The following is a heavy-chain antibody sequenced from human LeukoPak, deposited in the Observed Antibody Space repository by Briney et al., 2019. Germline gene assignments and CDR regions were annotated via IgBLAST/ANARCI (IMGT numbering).Heavy chain of an antibody. CDR1: GFTFSSYG. J-gene: IGHJ6*02. D-gene: IGHD3-3*01. CDR2: ISYDGSNK. V-gene: IGHV3-30*18. CDR3: AKDLQGFDYYDFWSGYRYYYYGMDV. Sequence: AGGSLRLSCAASGFTFSSYGMHWVRQAPGKGLEWVAVISYDGSNKYYADSVKGRFTISRDNSKNTLYLQMNSLRAEDTAVYYCAKDLQGFDYYDFWSGYRYYYYGMDVWGQGTTVTVSS.